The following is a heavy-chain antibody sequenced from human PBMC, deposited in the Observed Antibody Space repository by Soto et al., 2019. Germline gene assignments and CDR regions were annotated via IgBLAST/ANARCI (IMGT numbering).Heavy chain of an antibody. Sequence: ASVKVSCKASGYTFTSYEINWVRQATGQGLEWMGWMNPNSGNTGYAQKFQGRVTMTRNTSISTAYMELSSLRSEDTAVYYCARVGSRQHARYSDYCDKGPLLTLSS. CDR2: MNPNSGNT. CDR3: ARVGSRQHARYSDY. V-gene: IGHV1-8*01. J-gene: IGHJ4*02. D-gene: IGHD2-15*01. CDR1: GYTFTSYE.